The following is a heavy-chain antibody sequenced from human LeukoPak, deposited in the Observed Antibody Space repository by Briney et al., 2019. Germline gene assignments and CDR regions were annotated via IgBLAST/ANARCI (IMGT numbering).Heavy chain of an antibody. CDR2: MYHSGST. V-gene: IGHV4-38-2*02. CDR3: ARSDSSSWLFDY. J-gene: IGHJ4*02. Sequence: PSETLSLTCTVSGHFISSGYYWGWIRQPPGKGLEWIGSMYHSGSTFYNPSLKSRVTVSVDTSENQVSLQLRSVTAADTAVYYCARSDSSSWLFDYWGQGTLVTVSS. D-gene: IGHD6-13*01. CDR1: GHFISSGYY.